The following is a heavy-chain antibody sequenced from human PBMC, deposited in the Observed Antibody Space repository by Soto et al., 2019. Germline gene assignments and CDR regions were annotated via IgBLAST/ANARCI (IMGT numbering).Heavy chain of an antibody. J-gene: IGHJ5*02. CDR1: GGSISRYY. CDR3: ASWYQLPNLGRGLDP. Sequence: SETLSLTCTVSGGSISRYYWSWIRQPPGKGLEWIGYIYYSGSTNYNPSLKSRVTISVDTSKNQFSLKLSSVTAADTAVYYCASWYQLPNLGRGLDPWGQGTLVTVSS. V-gene: IGHV4-59*01. CDR2: IYYSGST. D-gene: IGHD2-2*01.